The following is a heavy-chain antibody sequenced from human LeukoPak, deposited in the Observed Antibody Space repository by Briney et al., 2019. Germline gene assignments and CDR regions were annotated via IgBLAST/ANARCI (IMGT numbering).Heavy chain of an antibody. Sequence: PGGSLRLSCAASGFTFSSYAMSWVRQAPGKGLEWVSAISGSGGSTYYADSVKGRFTISRDNSKNTLYLQMNSLRAEDTAVYYCAKGDGDYGNYYGMDVWGQGTTVTVSS. CDR1: GFTFSSYA. V-gene: IGHV3-23*01. CDR2: ISGSGGST. CDR3: AKGDGDYGNYYGMDV. D-gene: IGHD4-17*01. J-gene: IGHJ6*02.